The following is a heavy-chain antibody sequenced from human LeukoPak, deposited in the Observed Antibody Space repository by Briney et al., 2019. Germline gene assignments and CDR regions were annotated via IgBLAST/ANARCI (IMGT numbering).Heavy chain of an antibody. CDR3: ALTIIPGYSSGWCVGYYFDY. CDR1: GGTFSSYA. V-gene: IGHV1-69*04. Sequence: SVKVSCKASGGTFSSYAISWVRQAPGQGLEWMGRIIPILGIANYAQKFQGRVTITADKSTSTAYMELSSLRSEDTAVYYCALTIIPGYSSGWCVGYYFDYWGQGTLVTVSS. D-gene: IGHD6-19*01. J-gene: IGHJ4*02. CDR2: IIPILGIA.